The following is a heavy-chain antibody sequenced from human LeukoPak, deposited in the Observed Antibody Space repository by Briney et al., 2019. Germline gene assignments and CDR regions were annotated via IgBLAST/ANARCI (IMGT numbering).Heavy chain of an antibody. CDR2: INPNSGGT. V-gene: IGHV1-2*02. J-gene: IGHJ4*02. CDR3: AKQSRIQLWLYFDY. Sequence: ASVKVTCKASGYTSTGYYMHWVRQAPGQGLEWMGWINPNSGGTNYAQKFQGRVTMTRDTSISTAYMELSRLRSDDTAVYYCAKQSRIQLWLYFDYWGQGTLVTVSS. D-gene: IGHD5-18*01. CDR1: GYTSTGYY.